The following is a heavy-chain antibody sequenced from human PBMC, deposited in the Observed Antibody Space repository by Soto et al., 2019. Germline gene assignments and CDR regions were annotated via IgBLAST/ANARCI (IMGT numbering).Heavy chain of an antibody. Sequence: PSETLSLTCTVSGGSINSGSYHWSWIRQPPGKGLEWIGEINHSGSTNYNPSLKSRVTISVDTSKNQFSLKLSSVTAADTAVYYCASLGDSGYENYYYGMDVWGQGTTVTVSS. CDR1: GGSINSGSYH. CDR3: ASLGDSGYENYYYGMDV. D-gene: IGHD5-12*01. V-gene: IGHV4-39*07. J-gene: IGHJ6*02. CDR2: INHSGST.